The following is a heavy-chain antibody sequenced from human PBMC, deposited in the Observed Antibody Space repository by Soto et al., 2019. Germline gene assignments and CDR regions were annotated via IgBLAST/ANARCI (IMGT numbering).Heavy chain of an antibody. CDR1: GGTFSSYA. Sequence: QVQLVQSGAEVKKPGSSVKVSCKASGGTFSSYAISWVRQAPGQGLEWMGGIIPIFGTANYAQKFQGRVTFTAXEXSSTAYLELSSLRSEDTAVYYCASSVAKYYYYGMDVWGQGTTVTVSS. CDR2: IIPIFGTA. CDR3: ASSVAKYYYYGMDV. V-gene: IGHV1-69*12. J-gene: IGHJ6*02. D-gene: IGHD5-12*01.